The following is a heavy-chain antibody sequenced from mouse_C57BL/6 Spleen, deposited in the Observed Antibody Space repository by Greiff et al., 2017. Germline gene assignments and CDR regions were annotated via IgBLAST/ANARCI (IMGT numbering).Heavy chain of an antibody. J-gene: IGHJ4*01. CDR3: ARLLYVLYAMDY. Sequence: VQLQQPGAELVRPGSSVKLSCKASGYTFTSYWMHWVKQRPIQGLEWIGNIDPSDSETHYNQKFKDKATLTVDKSSSTAYMQLSSLTSEDSAVYYCARLLYVLYAMDYWGQGTSVTVSS. CDR1: GYTFTSYW. V-gene: IGHV1-52*01. CDR2: IDPSDSET. D-gene: IGHD1-1*01.